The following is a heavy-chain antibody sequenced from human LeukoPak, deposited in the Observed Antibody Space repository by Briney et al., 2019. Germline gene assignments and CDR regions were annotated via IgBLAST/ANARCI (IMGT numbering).Heavy chain of an antibody. CDR3: ARDVSPGRTGSELDF. CDR2: INPDSGGT. V-gene: IGHV1-2*02. CDR1: VYTFTGYY. J-gene: IGHJ4*02. Sequence: ASVKVSCTASVYTFTGYYIYWVRQAPGQGLEWMGYINPDSGGTNTAQKFQGRVTMTRDTSIRTVYLGLSSLRSDDTAVYYCARDVSPGRTGSELDFWGQGTLVTVSS. D-gene: IGHD3/OR15-3a*01.